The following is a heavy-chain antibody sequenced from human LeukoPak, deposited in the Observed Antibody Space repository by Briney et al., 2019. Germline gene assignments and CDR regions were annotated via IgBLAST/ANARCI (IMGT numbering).Heavy chain of an antibody. Sequence: ASVKVSCKASGGTFTHYVISWVRQAPGQGLEWMGGIAPISGTPLYSQRFQGRVTISADTSTNTAYMEMSSVTSEDTAVYYCTRLSSRTPGITGTLPPDYWGQGTLVTVSS. CDR1: GGTFTHYV. CDR3: TRLSSRTPGITGTLPPDY. CDR2: IAPISGTP. D-gene: IGHD1-20*01. J-gene: IGHJ4*02. V-gene: IGHV1-69*06.